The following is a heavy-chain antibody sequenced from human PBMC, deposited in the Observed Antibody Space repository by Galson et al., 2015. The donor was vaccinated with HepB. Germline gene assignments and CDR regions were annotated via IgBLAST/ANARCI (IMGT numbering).Heavy chain of an antibody. J-gene: IGHJ4*02. V-gene: IGHV3-21*01. D-gene: IGHD1-26*01. CDR1: GFTFSSYS. CDR2: ISSSSSYI. Sequence: SLRLSCAASGFTFSSYSMNWVRQAPGKGLEWVSSISSSSSYIYYADSVKGRFTISRDNAKNSLYLQMNSLRAEDTAVYYCARDRESEGATELRYFDYWGQGTLVTVSS. CDR3: ARDRESEGATELRYFDY.